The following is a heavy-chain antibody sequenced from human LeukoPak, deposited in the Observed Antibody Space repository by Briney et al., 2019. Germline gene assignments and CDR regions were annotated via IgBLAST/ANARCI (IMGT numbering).Heavy chain of an antibody. CDR2: IYYSGST. D-gene: IGHD6-19*01. J-gene: IGHJ5*02. CDR1: GGSISSYY. V-gene: IGHV4-59*01. CDR3: ARDRSSGWYWFDP. Sequence: SETLSLTCTVSGGSISSYYWSRIRQPPGKGLEWIGYIYYSGSTNYNPSLKSRVTISVDTSKNQFSLKLSSVTAADTAVYYCARDRSSGWYWFDPWGQGTLVTVSS.